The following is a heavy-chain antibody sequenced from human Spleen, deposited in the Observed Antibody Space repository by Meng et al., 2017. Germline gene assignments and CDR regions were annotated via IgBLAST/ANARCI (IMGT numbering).Heavy chain of an antibody. CDR3: ARGKRVGAIDY. Sequence: GSLRLSCAVYGGSFSGYYWSWIRQPPGKGLEWIGEINHSGSTNYNPSLKSRVTISVDTSKNQFSLKLSSVTAADTAVYYCARGKRVGAIDYWGQGTLVTVSS. J-gene: IGHJ4*02. CDR2: INHSGST. D-gene: IGHD1-1*01. CDR1: GGSFSGYY. V-gene: IGHV4-34*01.